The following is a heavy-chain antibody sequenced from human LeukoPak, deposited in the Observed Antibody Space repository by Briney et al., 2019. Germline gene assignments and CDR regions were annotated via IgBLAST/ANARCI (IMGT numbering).Heavy chain of an antibody. Sequence: SETLSLTCAVYGGSLSGYYWSWIRQPPGKGLEWIGEINHSGSTNYNPSLKSRVTISVDTSKNQFSLKLSSVTAADTAVYYCARLRVVTAIDIWGQGTMVTVSS. D-gene: IGHD2-21*02. CDR3: ARLRVVTAIDI. CDR1: GGSLSGYY. J-gene: IGHJ3*02. CDR2: INHSGST. V-gene: IGHV4-34*01.